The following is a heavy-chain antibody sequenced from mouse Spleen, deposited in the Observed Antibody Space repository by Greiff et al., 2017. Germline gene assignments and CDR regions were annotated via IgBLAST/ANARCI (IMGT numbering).Heavy chain of an antibody. D-gene: IGHD2-3*01. V-gene: IGHV1-15*01. Sequence: QVQLKESGAELVRPGASVTLSCKASGYTFTDYEMHWVKQTPVHGLEWIGAIDPETGGTAYNQKFKGKAILTADKSSSTAYMELRSLTSEDSAVYYCTRDDGPWFAYWGQGTLVTVSA. CDR1: GYTFTDYE. CDR3: TRDDGPWFAY. CDR2: IDPETGGT. J-gene: IGHJ3*01.